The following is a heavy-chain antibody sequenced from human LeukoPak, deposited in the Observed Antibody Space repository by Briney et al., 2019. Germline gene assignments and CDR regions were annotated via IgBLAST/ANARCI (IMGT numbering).Heavy chain of an antibody. J-gene: IGHJ4*02. V-gene: IGHV4-39*07. CDR1: GGSISSSGYY. CDR2: VYYTGAS. Sequence: SETLSLTCTVSGGSISSSGYYWGWLRQPPGKGLEWIVSVYYTGASYSNPSRKSRVTISIDTSKKHFSLKLTSVTAADTAVYYCARGAPPQNWGQGTLVTVPS. CDR3: ARGAPPQN.